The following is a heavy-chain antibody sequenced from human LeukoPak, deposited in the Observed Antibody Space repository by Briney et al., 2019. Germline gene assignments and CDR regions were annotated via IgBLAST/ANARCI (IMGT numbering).Heavy chain of an antibody. CDR1: GFAFSTYT. Sequence: GGSLSLTCAASGFAFSTYTMNWVRQAPGKGLEWVSAIGGSGGGTRYVDSVKGRFTISRDNSKNTLCLQMNGLRDDDTAVYYCAKGARLNYYYLDVWGKGTMVTVSS. J-gene: IGHJ6*03. CDR2: IGGSGGGT. V-gene: IGHV3-23*01. CDR3: AKGARLNYYYLDV.